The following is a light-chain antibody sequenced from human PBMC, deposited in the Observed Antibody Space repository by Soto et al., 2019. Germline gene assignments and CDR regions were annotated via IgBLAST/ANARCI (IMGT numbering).Light chain of an antibody. CDR3: CSYTSTNTFV. Sequence: QSVLTQPASVSGSPGQSITISCAGTSNDVGGYDYVSWYQHHPGKVPKFIIYEVSKRPSGVSNRFSGSKSGDMASLTISGLQAEDEADYYCCSYTSTNTFVFGTGTKVTVL. J-gene: IGLJ1*01. CDR1: SNDVGGYDY. CDR2: EVS. V-gene: IGLV2-14*01.